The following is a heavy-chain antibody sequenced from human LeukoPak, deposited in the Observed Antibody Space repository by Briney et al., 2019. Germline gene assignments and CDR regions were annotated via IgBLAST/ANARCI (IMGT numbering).Heavy chain of an antibody. CDR2: IWYDGSNK. V-gene: IGHV3-33*06. Sequence: GGSLRLSCAASGFTFSSYGMLWVRQAPGKGLEWVAVIWYDGSNKYYADSVKGRFTISRDNSKNTLYLQMNSLRAEDTAVYYCAKGMEDGYNYGEFDYWGQGTLVTVSS. D-gene: IGHD5-24*01. CDR3: AKGMEDGYNYGEFDY. J-gene: IGHJ4*02. CDR1: GFTFSSYG.